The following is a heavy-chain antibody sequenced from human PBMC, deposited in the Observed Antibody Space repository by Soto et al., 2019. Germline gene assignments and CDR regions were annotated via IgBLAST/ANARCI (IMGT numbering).Heavy chain of an antibody. CDR2: ISAYNRNT. Sequence: ASVKVSCKASGYTYTRYGISWVRQAAGKGREGMGWISAYNRNTNYAQKLQGRVTMTTDTSTSTAYMELRSLRSDDTAVYYCARERKAVNNWNYFSTPTPIDAFDIWGQGTVVTVSS. CDR1: GYTYTRYG. D-gene: IGHD1-7*01. J-gene: IGHJ3*02. CDR3: ARERKAVNNWNYFSTPTPIDAFDI. V-gene: IGHV1-18*04.